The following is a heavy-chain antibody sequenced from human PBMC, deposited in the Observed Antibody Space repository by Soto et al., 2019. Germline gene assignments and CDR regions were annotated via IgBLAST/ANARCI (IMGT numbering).Heavy chain of an antibody. CDR1: GFTFSSYA. J-gene: IGHJ4*02. V-gene: IGHV3-23*01. CDR3: AKDGYLVLRYFVWLSPNSSDY. Sequence: GGSLRLSCAASGFTFSSYAMSWVRQAPGKGLEWVSAISGSGGSTYYADSVKGRFTISRDNSKNTLYLQMNSLRAEDTAVYYCAKDGYLVLRYFVWLSPNSSDYWGQGTLLTVST. D-gene: IGHD3-9*01. CDR2: ISGSGGST.